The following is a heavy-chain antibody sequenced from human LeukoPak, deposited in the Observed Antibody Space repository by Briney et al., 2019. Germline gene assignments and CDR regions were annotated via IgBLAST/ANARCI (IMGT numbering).Heavy chain of an antibody. J-gene: IGHJ4*02. D-gene: IGHD5-12*01. CDR1: GFSFSTYW. CDR2: TNSDGSIT. V-gene: IGHV3-74*01. CDR3: VGLGGYGY. Sequence: GGSLRLSCAASGFSFSTYWMDWVRQVPGKGLVWVSRTNSDGSITNYADSVKGRFTISRDNAKNTLYLQMNSLRAEDTAVYYCVGLGGYGYWGQGTLVTVYS.